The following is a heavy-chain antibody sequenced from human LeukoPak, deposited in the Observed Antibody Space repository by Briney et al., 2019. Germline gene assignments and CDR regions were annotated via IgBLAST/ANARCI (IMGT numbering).Heavy chain of an antibody. CDR2: ISGSGGST. V-gene: IGHV3-23*01. J-gene: IGHJ4*02. D-gene: IGHD3-22*01. CDR1: GFTFSSYA. CDR3: AKTLVSYYDSSGYFGY. Sequence: PGGSLRLSCAASGFTFSSYAMSWVRQAPGKGLEWVSAISGSGGSTYYADSVKGRFTISRDSSKNTLYLQMNSLRAEDTAVYYCAKTLVSYYDSSGYFGYWGQGTLVTVSS.